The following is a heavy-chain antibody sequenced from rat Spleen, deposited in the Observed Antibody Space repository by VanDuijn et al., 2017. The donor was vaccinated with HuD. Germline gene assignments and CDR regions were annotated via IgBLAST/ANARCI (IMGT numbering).Heavy chain of an antibody. CDR3: ARRHYGYTDYFDY. CDR2: ISAGGDSSGHSST. D-gene: IGHD1-6*01. V-gene: IGHV5-25*01. J-gene: IGHJ2*01. Sequence: EVQLVESDGGLVQPGRSLKLSCAASGFTFSDYYMAWVRQAPTKGLEWVAYISAGGDSSGHSSTYYRDSVKGRFTISRDNAKSTLSLQMDSLRSEDTATYYCARRHYGYTDYFDYWGQGVMVTVSS. CDR1: GFTFSDYY.